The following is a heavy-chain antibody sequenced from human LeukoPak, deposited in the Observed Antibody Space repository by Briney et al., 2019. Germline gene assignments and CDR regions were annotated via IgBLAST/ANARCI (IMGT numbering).Heavy chain of an antibody. CDR3: ARDHSGYDYWFDY. D-gene: IGHD5-12*01. Sequence: GGSLRLSCAASGFTFSNYAMHWVRQAPHKGLEWVAVISYDGSTKYYADSVKSRVTISRDNSKNTLSLHMASLTVEDTAMYYCARDHSGYDYWFDYWGQGTLVTVSS. CDR2: ISYDGSTK. J-gene: IGHJ4*02. V-gene: IGHV3-30-3*01. CDR1: GFTFSNYA.